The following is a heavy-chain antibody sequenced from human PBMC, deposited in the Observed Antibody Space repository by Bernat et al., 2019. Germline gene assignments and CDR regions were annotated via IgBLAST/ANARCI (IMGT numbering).Heavy chain of an antibody. J-gene: IGHJ4*02. Sequence: EVQLVESGGGLVQPGGSLRVSCVASGFTVSSYSMNWVRQAPGKGLEWISYISSSSSTIYYADSVKGRFTISRDNANNPLYLQMNSLRDEDTAVYYCARAAGDGRHSFDYWGQGNLVTVSS. CDR1: GFTVSSYS. D-gene: IGHD1-26*01. CDR3: ARAAGDGRHSFDY. CDR2: ISSSSSTI. V-gene: IGHV3-48*02.